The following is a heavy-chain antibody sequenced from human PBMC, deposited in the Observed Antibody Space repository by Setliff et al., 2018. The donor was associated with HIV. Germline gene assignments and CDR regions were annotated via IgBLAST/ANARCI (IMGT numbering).Heavy chain of an antibody. V-gene: IGHV4-39*01. Sequence: KLSETLPLTCTVPGGPSSSSSFYWGWIRQPPGKGLVWIGNIYRSGSTYYNPSLRSRVTISVETTKNPFYLNLNSVTDADTALYYCAGHKDSVYVWGSYRPDGFDIWGQGTTVTVSS. CDR2: IYRSGST. CDR3: AGHKDSVYVWGSYRPDGFDI. D-gene: IGHD3-16*02. CDR1: GGPSSSSSFY. J-gene: IGHJ3*02.